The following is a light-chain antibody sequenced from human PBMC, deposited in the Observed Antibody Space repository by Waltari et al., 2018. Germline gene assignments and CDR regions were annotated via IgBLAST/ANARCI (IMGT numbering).Light chain of an antibody. CDR1: QSVGRT. CDR2: DAS. CDR3: QKYGRLPAT. V-gene: IGKV3-20*01. J-gene: IGKJ1*01. Sequence: EIVLTQSPGTLSLSPGQRATLFCRVSQSVGRTLAWYQQKPGQAPRLLIYDASTRATGIPDRFSATGSGTDFSLTISRLEPEDFAVYYCQKYGRLPATFGRGTTVEIK.